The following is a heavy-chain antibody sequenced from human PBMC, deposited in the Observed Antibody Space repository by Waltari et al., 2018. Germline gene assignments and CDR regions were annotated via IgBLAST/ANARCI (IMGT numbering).Heavy chain of an antibody. Sequence: EVQLVESGGGLVQPGGSLRLSCAACGLSFSSFWLTWVRQAPGKGLEWVANIKQDGSEEYYVDSVKGRFTISKDNAKNSLYLQMNSLRAEDTAVYFCARERRGQSGWYYFDFWGQGSLVTVSS. CDR3: ARERRGQSGWYYFDF. V-gene: IGHV3-7*01. CDR2: IKQDGSEE. CDR1: GLSFSSFW. D-gene: IGHD6-19*01. J-gene: IGHJ4*02.